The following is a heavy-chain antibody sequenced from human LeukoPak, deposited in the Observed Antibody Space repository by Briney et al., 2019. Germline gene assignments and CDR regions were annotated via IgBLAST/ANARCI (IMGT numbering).Heavy chain of an antibody. J-gene: IGHJ4*02. CDR1: GYTFTGYY. Sequence: ASVKVSCKASGYTFTGYYMHWVRQAPGQGLEWMGWMNPNNGNTGYAQKFQGRVTITRDTSISTAYVELSSLKSEGTAVYYCARGITDFWTGYYFFDYWGQGTLVTVSS. V-gene: IGHV1-8*03. D-gene: IGHD3/OR15-3a*01. CDR3: ARGITDFWTGYYFFDY. CDR2: MNPNNGNT.